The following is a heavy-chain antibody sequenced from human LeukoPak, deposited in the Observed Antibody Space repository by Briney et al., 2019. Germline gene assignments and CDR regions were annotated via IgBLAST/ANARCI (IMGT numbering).Heavy chain of an antibody. CDR2: MNPNSGNT. J-gene: IGHJ6*03. D-gene: IGHD6-6*01. CDR1: GYTFTSYD. V-gene: IGHV1-8*01. CDR3: ARGPGGSSSHYYYYYMDV. Sequence: GASVKVSCKASGYTFTSYDINWVRQATGQGLEWMGWMNPNSGNTGYAQKSQGRVTMTRNTSISTAYMELSSLRSEDTAVYYCARGPGGSSSHYYYYYMDVWGKGTTVTVSS.